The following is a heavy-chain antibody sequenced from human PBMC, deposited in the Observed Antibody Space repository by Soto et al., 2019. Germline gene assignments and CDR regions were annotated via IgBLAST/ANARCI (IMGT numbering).Heavy chain of an antibody. CDR1: GFTFSRYE. V-gene: IGHV3-48*03. CDR2: ISSSGSTI. J-gene: IGHJ4*02. CDR3: ARDRLIYYYDSSGPLGFDY. Sequence: GGSLRLSCAASGFTFSRYEMNWVRQAPGKGLEWVSYISSSGSTIYYADSVKGRFTISRDNAKNSLYLQMNSLRAEDTAVYYCARDRLIYYYDSSGPLGFDYWGQGTLVTVSS. D-gene: IGHD3-22*01.